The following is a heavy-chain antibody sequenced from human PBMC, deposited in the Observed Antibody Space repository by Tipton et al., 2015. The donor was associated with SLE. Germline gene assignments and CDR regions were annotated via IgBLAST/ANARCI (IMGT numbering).Heavy chain of an antibody. CDR3: ARDPGERTFDI. CDR1: GGSLSSAGYF. J-gene: IGHJ3*02. CDR2: ISYNGDA. D-gene: IGHD3-16*01. V-gene: IGHV4-31*03. Sequence: TLSLTCTVSGGSLSSAGYFWNWIRQSPGTGLEWIGSISYNGDANHNPSLRRRLTLSIDTSENHFSLRLNSLTAADTALYFCARDPGERTFDIWGQGTMVTVSS.